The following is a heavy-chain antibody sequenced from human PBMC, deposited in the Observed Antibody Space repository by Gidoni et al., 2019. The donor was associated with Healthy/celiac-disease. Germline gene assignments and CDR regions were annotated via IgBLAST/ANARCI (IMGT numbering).Heavy chain of an antibody. CDR1: GFTFSSYG. V-gene: IGHV3-30*18. J-gene: IGHJ6*02. Sequence: QVQLVESGGGVVQPGRSLRLSCAASGFTFSSYGMHWVRQAPGKGLEWGAVISYDGSNKYYADSVKGRFTISRDNSKNTLYLQMNSLRAEDTAVYYCAKDLPSGPRNYYYGMDVWGQGTTVTVSS. CDR3: AKDLPSGPRNYYYGMDV. CDR2: ISYDGSNK. D-gene: IGHD6-25*01.